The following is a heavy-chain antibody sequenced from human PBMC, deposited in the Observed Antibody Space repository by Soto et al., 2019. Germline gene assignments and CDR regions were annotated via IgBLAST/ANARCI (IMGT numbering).Heavy chain of an antibody. CDR2: IIPIFGTA. CDR1: GGTFSTYS. CDR3: ASSSGNNYGVGTNYYFDY. D-gene: IGHD1-26*01. V-gene: IGHV1-69*06. J-gene: IGHJ4*02. Sequence: SVKVSCKTSGGTFSTYSIVCVRQAPGEGLEWMGGIIPIFGTANYAQKFQDRVTITADKSTNTAFMELSSLKSEDTAMYYCASSSGNNYGVGTNYYFDYWGQGTLVTVSS.